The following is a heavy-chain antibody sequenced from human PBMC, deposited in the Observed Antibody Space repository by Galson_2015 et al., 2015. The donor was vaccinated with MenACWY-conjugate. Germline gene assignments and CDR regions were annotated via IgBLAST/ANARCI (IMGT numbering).Heavy chain of an antibody. CDR3: ARTVEMATIPVFSAFDI. Sequence: SLRLSCAASGFTFSSYWMSWVRQAPGKGLEWVANIKQDGSEKYYVDSVKGRFTISRDNAKNSLYLQMNSLRAEDTAVYYCARTVEMATIPVFSAFDIWGQGTMVTVSS. CDR2: IKQDGSEK. J-gene: IGHJ3*02. D-gene: IGHD5-24*01. CDR1: GFTFSSYW. V-gene: IGHV3-7*03.